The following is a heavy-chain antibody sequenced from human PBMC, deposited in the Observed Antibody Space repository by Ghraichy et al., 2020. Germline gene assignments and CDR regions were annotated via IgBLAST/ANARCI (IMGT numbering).Heavy chain of an antibody. CDR2: IYPGDSDI. J-gene: IGHJ4*02. V-gene: IGHV5-51*01. CDR3: ARDRVPRGPSCTSRSCPSAEVYDY. CDR1: GYSFINYW. Sequence: GESLNISCKGSGYSFINYWIAWVRQMPGKGLEWMGIIYPGDSDIRYNPSFQGQVTISADKSNTTAYLEWSSLKASDTAMYYCARDRVPRGPSCTSRSCPSAEVYDYWGQGTLVTVSS. D-gene: IGHD2-2*01.